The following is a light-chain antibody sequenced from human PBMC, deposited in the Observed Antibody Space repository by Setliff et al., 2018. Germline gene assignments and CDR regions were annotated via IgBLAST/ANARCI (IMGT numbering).Light chain of an antibody. V-gene: IGLV2-14*03. CDR3: TSYASGSTYVV. CDR2: DVT. Sequence: QSALAQPAAVSGSPGQSITISCTGSSSDIGAFNYVSWYQKNPRQAPKLMIYDVTKRPSGVPDRFSGSKSGNTASLTISGLQAGDEADYFCTSYASGSTYVVFGGGTKVTVL. J-gene: IGLJ2*01. CDR1: SSDIGAFNY.